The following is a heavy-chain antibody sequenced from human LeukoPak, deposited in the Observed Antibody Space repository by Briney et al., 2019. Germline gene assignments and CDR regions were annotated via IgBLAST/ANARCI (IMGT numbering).Heavy chain of an antibody. CDR1: GFTFSSYA. Sequence: SGRSLRLSCAASGFTFSSYAMHWVRQAPGKGLEWVAVISYDGGNKYYADSVKGRFTISRDNSKNTLYLQMNSLRAEDTAVYYCAKDRPVAGTEKGYYFDYWGQGTLVTVSS. J-gene: IGHJ4*02. CDR3: AKDRPVAGTEKGYYFDY. D-gene: IGHD6-19*01. V-gene: IGHV3-30*04. CDR2: ISYDGGNK.